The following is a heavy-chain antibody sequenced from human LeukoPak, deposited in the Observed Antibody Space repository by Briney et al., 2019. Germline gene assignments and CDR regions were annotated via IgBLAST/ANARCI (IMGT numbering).Heavy chain of an antibody. J-gene: IGHJ4*02. Sequence: ASETLSLTCIVSGGSISSSTYYWGWIRQPPGKGLEWVGSIYYSGSTYYNPSLKSRVTISVDTSKNQLSLRLSSVTAADTAVYYCARRRGGNNYYFDQWGQGTLVTVSS. D-gene: IGHD4-23*01. CDR1: GGSISSSTYY. V-gene: IGHV4-39*07. CDR3: ARRRGGNNYYFDQ. CDR2: IYYSGST.